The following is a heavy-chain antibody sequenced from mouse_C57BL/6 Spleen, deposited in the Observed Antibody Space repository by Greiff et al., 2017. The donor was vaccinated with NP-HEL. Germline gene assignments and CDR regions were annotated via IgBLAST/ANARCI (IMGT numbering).Heavy chain of an antibody. V-gene: IGHV3-6*01. D-gene: IGHD4-1*01. J-gene: IGHJ2*01. CDR3: ARESGTGFDY. CDR2: ISYDGSN. Sequence: DVKLQESGPGLVKPSQSLSLTCSVTGYSITSGYYWNWIRQSPGKKLEWMGYISYDGSNNYNPSLKNRITITRDTSKNQFFLKLNSVTTEDTATYSCARESGTGFDYWGQGTPLTVSS. CDR1: GYSITSGYY.